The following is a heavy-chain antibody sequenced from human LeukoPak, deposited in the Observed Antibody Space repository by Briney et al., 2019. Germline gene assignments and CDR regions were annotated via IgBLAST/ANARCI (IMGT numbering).Heavy chain of an antibody. J-gene: IGHJ4*02. CDR1: GYTFTGYY. Sequence: ASVKVTCKASGYTFTGYYMHWERHAPGQGLEWRGWINPNSGGTNYAQKFQGRVTMTRDTSISTAYMELSRLRSDDTAVYYCAIVGAAAAGPFDYWGQGTLVTVSS. CDR3: AIVGAAAAGPFDY. CDR2: INPNSGGT. D-gene: IGHD6-13*01. V-gene: IGHV1-2*02.